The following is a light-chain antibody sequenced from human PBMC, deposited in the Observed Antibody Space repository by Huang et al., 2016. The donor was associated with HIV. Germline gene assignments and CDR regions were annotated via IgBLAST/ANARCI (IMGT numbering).Light chain of an antibody. J-gene: IGKJ2*01. CDR3: QQYNNLPYT. CDR2: DAS. CDR1: QDITNF. Sequence: DIQMTQSPSSLSASVGDRVTITCQASQDITNFLNWYQEKPGKAPKLLIYDASNLETGGPSKFSGGGSGTYFTLTISSLQPEDFATYYCQQYNNLPYTFGQGTKLEIK. V-gene: IGKV1-33*01.